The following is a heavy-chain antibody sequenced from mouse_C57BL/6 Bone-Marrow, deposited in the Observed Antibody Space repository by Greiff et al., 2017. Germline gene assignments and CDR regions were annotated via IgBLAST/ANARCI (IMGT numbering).Heavy chain of an antibody. CDR1: GYTFTSYW. V-gene: IGHV1-5*01. CDR3: TSPFRAY. J-gene: IGHJ2*01. Sequence: VQLQQSGTVLARPGASVKMSCKTSGYTFTSYWMHWVKQRPGQGLEWIGAIYPGNSDTSYNQKFKGKAKLTAVTSASTADMALSSLTNEDSAVYYCTSPFRAYWGQGTTLTVSS. D-gene: IGHD3-1*01. CDR2: IYPGNSDT.